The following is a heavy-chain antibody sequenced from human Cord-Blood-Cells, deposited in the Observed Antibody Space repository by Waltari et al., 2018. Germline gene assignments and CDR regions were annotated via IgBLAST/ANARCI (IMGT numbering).Heavy chain of an antibody. Sequence: QLQLQESGPGLVKPSETLSLTCTVSGGSISSSRYYWAWIRQPPGKGLEWIGSLYYSGSTYYNPSLKSRVTISVDTSKNQFSLKLSSVTAADTAVYYCARKLNSSSSLYYFDYWGQGTLVTVSS. D-gene: IGHD6-6*01. CDR2: LYYSGST. CDR3: ARKLNSSSSLYYFDY. CDR1: GGSISSSRYY. J-gene: IGHJ4*02. V-gene: IGHV4-39*01.